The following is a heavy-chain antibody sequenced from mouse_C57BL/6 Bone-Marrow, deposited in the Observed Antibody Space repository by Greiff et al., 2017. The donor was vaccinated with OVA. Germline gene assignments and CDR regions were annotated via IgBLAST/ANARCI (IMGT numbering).Heavy chain of an antibody. CDR3: AREDYYGSSCVRDYYAMDY. CDR1: GYTFTSYW. J-gene: IGHJ4*01. Sequence: QVQLQQPGAELVKPGASVKLSCKASGYTFTSYWMQWVKQRPGQGLEWIGEIDPSDSYTNYNQKFKGKATLTVDTSSSTAYMQLSSLTSEYSAVYYCAREDYYGSSCVRDYYAMDYWGQGTSVTVSS. D-gene: IGHD1-1*01. V-gene: IGHV1-50*01. CDR2: IDPSDSYT.